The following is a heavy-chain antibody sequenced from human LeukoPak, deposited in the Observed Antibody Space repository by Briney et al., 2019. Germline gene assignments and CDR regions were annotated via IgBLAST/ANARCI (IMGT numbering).Heavy chain of an antibody. Sequence: GGSLRLSCAASGFTFNLYGMHWVRQAPGKGLEWLAFIRYDGSDKYYADSVKGRFTISRDNAKNSLYLQMNSLRAEDTAVYYCAREPYYDSSGYCLDYWGQGTLVTVSS. D-gene: IGHD3-22*01. CDR2: IRYDGSDK. CDR1: GFTFNLYG. V-gene: IGHV3-30*02. CDR3: AREPYYDSSGYCLDY. J-gene: IGHJ4*02.